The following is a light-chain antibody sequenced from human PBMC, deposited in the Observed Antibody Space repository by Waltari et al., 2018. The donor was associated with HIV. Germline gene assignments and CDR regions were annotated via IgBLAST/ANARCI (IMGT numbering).Light chain of an antibody. CDR2: DDS. Sequence: SYVLTQPPSVSMAPGQTARITCGGYNIGSKSVHWYQQKTGQAPILGIYDDSDRPSGIPERFSGSNSGNTATLTISRVEAGDEADYYCQVWDSGIVVFGGGTKVTVL. CDR1: NIGSKS. V-gene: IGLV3-21*02. CDR3: QVWDSGIVV. J-gene: IGLJ2*01.